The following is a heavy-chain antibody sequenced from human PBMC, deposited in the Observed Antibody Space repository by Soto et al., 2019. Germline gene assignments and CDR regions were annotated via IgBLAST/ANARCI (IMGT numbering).Heavy chain of an antibody. D-gene: IGHD2-8*01. J-gene: IGHJ6*02. CDR1: GFTVSSHA. CDR2: ISGSGDGT. CDR3: TKSRRGILMVYGFGGMDV. Sequence: GGSLRLSCAPSGFTVSSHAMSWVRQAPGKXLEWVASISGSGDGTHYGDSVKGRFTISRDSSSSTLYLQMNNQRGEDTAVYFCTKSRRGILMVYGFGGMDVWGQGTTVTVSS. V-gene: IGHV3-23*01.